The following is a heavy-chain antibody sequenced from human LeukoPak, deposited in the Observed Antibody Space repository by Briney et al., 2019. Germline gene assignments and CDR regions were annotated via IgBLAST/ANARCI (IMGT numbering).Heavy chain of an antibody. Sequence: GGSLRLSCAASGFTFSNYAMSWVRQAPGKGLEWVSGISGSGGSTYYADSVKGRFTTSRDNSKNTLYLQMNSLRAEDTAIYYCAKRDYFDSSGYYEHYFDYWGQGTLVTVSS. J-gene: IGHJ4*02. V-gene: IGHV3-23*01. CDR1: GFTFSNYA. CDR3: AKRDYFDSSGYYEHYFDY. D-gene: IGHD3-22*01. CDR2: ISGSGGST.